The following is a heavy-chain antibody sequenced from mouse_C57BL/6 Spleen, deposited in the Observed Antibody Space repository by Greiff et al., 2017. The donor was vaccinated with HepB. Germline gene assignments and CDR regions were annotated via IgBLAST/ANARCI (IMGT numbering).Heavy chain of an antibody. J-gene: IGHJ2*01. Sequence: EVQLQQSVAELVRPGASVKLSCTASGFNINNTYMHWVKQRPEQGLEWIGRIDPANGNTKYAPKFQGKATITADTSSNTAYLQLSSLTSEDTAIYYCAREYSGYFDYWGQGTTLTVSS. CDR3: AREYSGYFDY. CDR2: IDPANGNT. D-gene: IGHD5-2*01. V-gene: IGHV14-3*01. CDR1: GFNINNTY.